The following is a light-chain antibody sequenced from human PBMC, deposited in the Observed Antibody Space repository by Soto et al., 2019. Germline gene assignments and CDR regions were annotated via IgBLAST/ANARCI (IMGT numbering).Light chain of an antibody. V-gene: IGLV2-11*01. J-gene: IGLJ1*01. Sequence: QSVLTQPRSVSGSPGQSVTISCTGTSSDVGGYNSVSWYQQHPGKAPKLMIYDVSKRPSGVPDRFSGSKSGNTASLTISGLQADDEADYYCCSCASSYTWVFGTGTKLTVL. CDR2: DVS. CDR1: SSDVGGYNS. CDR3: CSCASSYTWV.